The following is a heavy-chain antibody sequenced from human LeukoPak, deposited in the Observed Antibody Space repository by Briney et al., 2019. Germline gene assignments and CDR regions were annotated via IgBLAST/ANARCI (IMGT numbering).Heavy chain of an antibody. CDR2: INGSGGST. CDR3: AKTSGSYVYNSFDP. J-gene: IGHJ5*02. CDR1: GFTFSSYA. Sequence: GGSLRLSCAASGFTFSSYAMSWVRQAPGKGLEWVSAINGSGGSTYYADSVKGRFTISRDNSKNTLYLQMNSLRAEDTAVYYCAKTSGSYVYNSFDPWGQGTLVTVSS. V-gene: IGHV3-23*01. D-gene: IGHD1-26*01.